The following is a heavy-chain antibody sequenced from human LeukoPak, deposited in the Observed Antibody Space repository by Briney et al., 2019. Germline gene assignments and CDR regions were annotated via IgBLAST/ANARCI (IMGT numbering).Heavy chain of an antibody. J-gene: IGHJ5*02. CDR1: GYTFNSYG. Sequence: ASVKVSCKASGYTFNSYGICWVRQAPGQGLEWMGWINPNSGGTNYAQKFQGRVTMTRDTSISTAYMELSRLRSDDTAVYYCARSGSGWYGWFDPWGQGTLVTVSS. V-gene: IGHV1-2*02. D-gene: IGHD6-19*01. CDR2: INPNSGGT. CDR3: ARSGSGWYGWFDP.